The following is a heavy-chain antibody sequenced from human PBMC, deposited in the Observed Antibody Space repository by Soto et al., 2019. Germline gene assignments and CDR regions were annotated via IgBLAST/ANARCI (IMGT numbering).Heavy chain of an antibody. Sequence: QVQLRESGPGVVEPSQTLSLTCTVSGGSINSGGYYWNWIRQHPGKGLEWIGYMYYSGSTYYNPFLRSRVIISADTSENHFSLKLSSVTAADTAVYFCARGYRQSVCSSSWLFDYWGQGTLVNVSS. J-gene: IGHJ4*02. CDR2: MYYSGST. CDR3: ARGYRQSVCSSSWLFDY. D-gene: IGHD6-13*01. V-gene: IGHV4-31*03. CDR1: GGSINSGGYY.